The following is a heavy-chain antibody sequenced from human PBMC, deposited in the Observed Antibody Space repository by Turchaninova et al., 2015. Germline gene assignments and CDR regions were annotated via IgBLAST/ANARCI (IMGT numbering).Heavy chain of an antibody. V-gene: IGHV3-7*03. Sequence: EVQLVESGGGLVQPGGSLRLSCAASEFNFSDYWMSWVRQAPGRGLEWVAKIKQDGSEKYSVDSVKGGFTSSRYSAKNSLLLQMNSLRAEDTAIYYCARDEGMARGGYGMDVWGQGTTVTVSS. J-gene: IGHJ6*02. D-gene: IGHD3-10*01. CDR3: ARDEGMARGGYGMDV. CDR2: IKQDGSEK. CDR1: EFNFSDYW.